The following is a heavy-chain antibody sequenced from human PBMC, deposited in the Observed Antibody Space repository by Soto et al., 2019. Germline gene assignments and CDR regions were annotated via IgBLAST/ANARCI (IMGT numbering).Heavy chain of an antibody. V-gene: IGHV3-30*18. J-gene: IGHJ4*02. CDR2: ISYDGSNK. Sequence: GGSLRLSCAASGFTFSSYGMHWVRQAPGKGLEWVAVISYDGSNKYYADSVKGRFTISRDNSKNTLYLQMNSLRAEDTAVYYFVKVGYKIFGVVIHYSLDYWGQGTLVTVSS. CDR3: VKVGYKIFGVVIHYSLDY. D-gene: IGHD3-3*01. CDR1: GFTFSSYG.